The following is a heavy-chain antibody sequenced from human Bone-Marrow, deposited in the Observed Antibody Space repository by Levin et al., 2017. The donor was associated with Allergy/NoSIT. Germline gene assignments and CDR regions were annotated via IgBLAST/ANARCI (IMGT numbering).Heavy chain of an antibody. CDR3: AKVFMQQLVLGSDDAFDI. D-gene: IGHD6-13*01. CDR2: ISWNSGSI. V-gene: IGHV3-9*01. CDR1: GFTFDDYA. Sequence: PGGSLRLSCAASGFTFDDYAMHWVRQAPGKGLEWVSGISWNSGSIGYADSVKGRFTNSRDNAKNSLYLQMNSLRAEDTALYYCAKVFMQQLVLGSDDAFDIWGQGTMVTVSS. J-gene: IGHJ3*02.